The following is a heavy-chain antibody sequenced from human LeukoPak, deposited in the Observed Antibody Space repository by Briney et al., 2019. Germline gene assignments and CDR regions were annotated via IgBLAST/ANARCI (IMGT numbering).Heavy chain of an antibody. CDR3: ARLGRWLQLRAFDI. D-gene: IGHD5-24*01. Sequence: SETLSLTCTVSGGSINSYYWSWIRQPPGKGLEWIGEINHSGSTNYNPSLKSRVTIPVDTSKNQFSLKLSSVTAADTAVYYCARLGRWLQLRAFDIWGQGTMVTVSS. CDR1: GGSINSYY. J-gene: IGHJ3*02. CDR2: INHSGST. V-gene: IGHV4-34*01.